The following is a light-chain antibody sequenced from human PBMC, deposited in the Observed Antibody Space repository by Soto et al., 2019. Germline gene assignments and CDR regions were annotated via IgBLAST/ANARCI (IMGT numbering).Light chain of an antibody. J-gene: IGLJ2*01. Sequence: QSVLTQPPSASGSPGQSVTISCTGTSSDVGGYNYVSWYQQHPGKAPKLMIYEVSKRPSGVPDRFSGSKSGNPASLTVSGLQAEDEADYYCSSYAGSTDVVFGGGTKLTVL. CDR2: EVS. CDR1: SSDVGGYNY. CDR3: SSYAGSTDVV. V-gene: IGLV2-8*01.